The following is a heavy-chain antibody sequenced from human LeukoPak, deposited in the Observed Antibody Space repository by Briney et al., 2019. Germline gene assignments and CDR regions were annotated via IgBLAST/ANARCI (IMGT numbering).Heavy chain of an antibody. D-gene: IGHD3-10*02. CDR2: ISSSGSNI. CDR1: GFTSSSYE. CDR3: AELGITMIGGV. J-gene: IGHJ6*04. Sequence: GGSLRLSCAASGFTSSSYEMNWVRQAPGEGLEWVSYISSSGSNIYYADSVKGRFTISRDNAKNSLYLQMNSLRAEDTAVYYCAELGITMIGGVWGKGTTVTISS. V-gene: IGHV3-48*03.